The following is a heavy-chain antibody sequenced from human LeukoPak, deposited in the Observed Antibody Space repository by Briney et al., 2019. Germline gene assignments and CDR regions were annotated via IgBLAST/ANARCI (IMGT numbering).Heavy chain of an antibody. D-gene: IGHD1-1*01. CDR1: GGSISSGGYY. CDR3: ARGERGAFDI. Sequence: SQTLSLTCTVSGGSISSGGYYWSWIRQHPGKGLEWIGYIYYSGSTYYNPSLKSRVTISVDTSKNQFSLKLSSVTAADTAVYYCARGERGAFDIWGQGTMVTVSS. CDR2: IYYSGST. J-gene: IGHJ3*02. V-gene: IGHV4-31*03.